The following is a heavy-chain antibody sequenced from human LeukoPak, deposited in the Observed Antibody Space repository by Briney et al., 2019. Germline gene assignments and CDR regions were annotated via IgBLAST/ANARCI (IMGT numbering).Heavy chain of an antibody. V-gene: IGHV4-39*01. CDR3: ARHKKVVDVDTYNWFDP. CDR1: GGSISSGGDH. CDR2: VYHIGTT. J-gene: IGHJ5*02. Sequence: SETLSLTCTLPGGSISSGGDHWGWIRQPPGKGLEWIGTVYHIGTTYSSPSLNRRFTMSVDTSKNHFSLDLRSVSAADMAVYYCARHKKVVDVDTYNWFDPWGQGTLVTVSS. D-gene: IGHD5-18*01.